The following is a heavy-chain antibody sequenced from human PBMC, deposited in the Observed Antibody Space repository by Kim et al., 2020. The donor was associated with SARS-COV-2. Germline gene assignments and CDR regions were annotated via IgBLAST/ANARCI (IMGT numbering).Heavy chain of an antibody. Sequence: SETLSLTCAVYGGSFSGYYWSWIRQPPGKGLEWIGEINHSGSTNYNPSLKSRVTISVDTSKNQFSLKLSSVTAADTAVYYCSRARTMIVVRVAFPFDPWGQGALVTVSS. CDR3: SRARTMIVVRVAFPFDP. CDR2: INHSGST. D-gene: IGHD3-22*01. CDR1: GGSFSGYY. V-gene: IGHV4-34*01. J-gene: IGHJ5*02.